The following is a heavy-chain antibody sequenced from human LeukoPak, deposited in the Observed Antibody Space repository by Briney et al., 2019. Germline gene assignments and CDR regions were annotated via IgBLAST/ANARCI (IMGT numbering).Heavy chain of an antibody. J-gene: IGHJ4*02. CDR2: INPSRNT. D-gene: IGHD3-3*01. V-gene: IGHV4-34*01. CDR1: GGSFSGYY. CDR3: ARRYDFWSGYPPPLDY. Sequence: SETLSLTCAVFGGSFSGYYWNWIRQPPGKGLEWIGQINPSRNTNYNPSLKSRVTISVGTSKKQFSLKLSSVTAADTAVYYCARRYDFWSGYPPPLDYWGQGTLVTVSS.